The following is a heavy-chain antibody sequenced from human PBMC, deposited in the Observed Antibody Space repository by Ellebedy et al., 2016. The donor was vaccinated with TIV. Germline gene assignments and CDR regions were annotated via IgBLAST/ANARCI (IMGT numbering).Heavy chain of an antibody. D-gene: IGHD1-14*01. J-gene: IGHJ6*02. CDR2: INPNSGGT. CDR1: GYTFTSYY. Sequence: ASVKVSCKASGYTFTSYYMHWVRQAPGQGLEWMGWINPNSGGTNYAQKFQGWVTLTWDTSISTAYMELSRLRSDDTAVYYCASITGLIGGPYYYYGMDVWGQGTTVTVSS. CDR3: ASITGLIGGPYYYYGMDV. V-gene: IGHV1-2*04.